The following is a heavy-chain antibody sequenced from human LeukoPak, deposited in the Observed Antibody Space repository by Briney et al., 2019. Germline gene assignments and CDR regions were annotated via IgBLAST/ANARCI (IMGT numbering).Heavy chain of an antibody. J-gene: IGHJ4*02. D-gene: IGHD3-10*01. Sequence: SGTLSLTCAVSGVSISSNLWWTWVRQPPGKGLEWIAEIHHSGSINYNPSLKSRVTISVDKAKNQFSLHLNSVTAADTAVYYCARGGDRSFDYWGQGTLVTVSS. CDR3: ARGGDRSFDY. CDR2: IHHSGSI. V-gene: IGHV4-4*02. CDR1: GVSISSNLW.